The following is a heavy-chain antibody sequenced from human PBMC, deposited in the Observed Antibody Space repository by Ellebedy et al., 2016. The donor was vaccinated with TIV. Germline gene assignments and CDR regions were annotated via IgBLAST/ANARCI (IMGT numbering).Heavy chain of an antibody. CDR2: ISYDGSNK. V-gene: IGHV3-30*18. Sequence: GESLKISCAASGFTFSSYGMHWVRQAPGKGLEWVAVISYDGSNKYYADSVKGRFTISRDNSQDTVHLQMHSLRAEDTAVYYCTKRGVAWAAFDIWGPGTLVTVSS. J-gene: IGHJ3*02. CDR3: TKRGVAWAAFDI. D-gene: IGHD7-27*01. CDR1: GFTFSSYG.